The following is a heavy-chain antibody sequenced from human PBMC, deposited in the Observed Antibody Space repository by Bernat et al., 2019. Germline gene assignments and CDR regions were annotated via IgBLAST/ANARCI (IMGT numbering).Heavy chain of an antibody. CDR3: ARHSSGYYYTPGTLDY. CDR1: GGSFSGYY. CDR2: INHSGST. J-gene: IGHJ4*02. V-gene: IGHV4-34*01. D-gene: IGHD3-22*01. Sequence: QVQLQQWGAGPLKPSETLSLTCAVYGGSFSGYYWSWIRQPPGKGLEWIGEINHSGSTNYNPSLKSRVTISVDTSKNQFSLKLSSVTAADTAVYYCARHSSGYYYTPGTLDYWGQGTLVTVSS.